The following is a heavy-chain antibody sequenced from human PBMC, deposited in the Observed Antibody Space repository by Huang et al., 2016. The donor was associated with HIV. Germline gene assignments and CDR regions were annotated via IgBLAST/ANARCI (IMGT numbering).Heavy chain of an antibody. CDR2: IKQDESEK. V-gene: IGHV3-7*01. Sequence: VESGGRLVQPGGSIRLSCVGSTFRFGAYWMSWVRQSRGKGLEGVANIKQDESEKYYVDSVKGRFNISRDNAKKVLFLEMNNVRVEDTATYYCATKTAAMDIWGQGTTVTVS. CDR3: ATKTAAMDI. J-gene: IGHJ6*02. CDR1: TFRFGAYW. D-gene: IGHD1-7*01.